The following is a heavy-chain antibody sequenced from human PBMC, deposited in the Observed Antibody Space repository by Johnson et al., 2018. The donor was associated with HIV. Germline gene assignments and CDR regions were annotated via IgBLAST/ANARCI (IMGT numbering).Heavy chain of an antibody. CDR1: GFTFSNYG. V-gene: IGHV3-33*03. D-gene: IGHD2-2*01. J-gene: IGHJ3*02. Sequence: QVQLVESGGGVVQPGRSLRLSCAASGFTFSNYGIHWVRQAPGKGLGWVASTWFDGSKKYYSDSVRGRFIISRDNSKNTLYLQMNSLRAEDTALYFCARVAVSTAAGGVPLDIWGPGTMVTVSA. CDR2: TWFDGSKK. CDR3: ARVAVSTAAGGVPLDI.